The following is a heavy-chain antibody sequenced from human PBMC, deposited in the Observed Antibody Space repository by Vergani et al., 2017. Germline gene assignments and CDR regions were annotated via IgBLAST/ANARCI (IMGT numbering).Heavy chain of an antibody. CDR2: IIPIFGTT. Sequence: QGQLAQSGAEVKKPGSSVKVSCKASGGPFSSNSISWVRQAPGQGLEWMGRIIPIFGTTSYAQKFQGRVTILADESTSTAYMVLSSLRSEDTAVYYCARSSGYYSYYFDFWGQGTLVTVSS. D-gene: IGHD3-22*01. CDR3: ARSSGYYSYYFDF. V-gene: IGHV1-69*13. CDR1: GGPFSSNS. J-gene: IGHJ4*02.